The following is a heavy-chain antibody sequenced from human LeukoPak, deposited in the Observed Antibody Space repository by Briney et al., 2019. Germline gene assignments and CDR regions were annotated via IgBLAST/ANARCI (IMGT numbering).Heavy chain of an antibody. CDR3: ARGRGYYYDSSGSQTFDY. CDR1: GYTFTSYG. J-gene: IGHJ4*02. CDR2: NSAYNGNT. Sequence: GASVKVSCKASGYTFTSYGISWVRQAPGQGLEWMGWNSAYNGNTNYAQKLQGRVTMTTDTSTSTAYMELRSLRSDDTAVYYCARGRGYYYDSSGSQTFDYWGQGTLVTVSS. V-gene: IGHV1-18*01. D-gene: IGHD3-22*01.